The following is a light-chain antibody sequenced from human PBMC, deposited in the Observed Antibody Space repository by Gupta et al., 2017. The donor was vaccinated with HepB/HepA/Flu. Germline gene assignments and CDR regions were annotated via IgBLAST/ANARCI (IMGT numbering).Light chain of an antibody. J-gene: IGKJ1*01. CDR1: QSISSW. CDR2: KAS. V-gene: IGKV1-5*03. CDR3: QQDNSYSPT. Sequence: DIQMTQSPSTLSASVGDRVTITCRASQSISSWLDWYQQKPGKAPKLLIYKASSLESGVPSRFSGSGSGTEFTLTISSLQPDDFATYYCQQDNSYSPTFGQGTKVEIK.